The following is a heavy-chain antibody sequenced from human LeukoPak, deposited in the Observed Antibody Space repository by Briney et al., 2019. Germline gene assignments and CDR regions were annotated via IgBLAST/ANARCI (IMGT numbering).Heavy chain of an antibody. CDR2: IIPILGIA. V-gene: IGHV1-69*04. D-gene: IGHD6-6*01. CDR3: ARDREISARPGGWFDP. CDR1: GGTFSSYA. Sequence: ASVKVSCKASGGTFSSYAISWVRQAPGQGLEWMGRIIPILGIANYAQRFRGRVTITADESTDTVYMELGSLTSEDTATYFCARDREISARPGGWFDPWGQGTLVTVSS. J-gene: IGHJ5*02.